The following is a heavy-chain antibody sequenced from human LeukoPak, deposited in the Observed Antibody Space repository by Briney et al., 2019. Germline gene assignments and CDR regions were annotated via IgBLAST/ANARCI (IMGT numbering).Heavy chain of an antibody. V-gene: IGHV1-2*02. Sequence: GASVKVSCKASGNSFTGYYIRWVRQAPGQGLEWMGWINPDGGDTNYAQKFQGRVTMTRDTSISTAYMELSRLRFDDTAVYYCARESQEGYYYDNSGMDVWGKGTTVTVSS. CDR2: INPDGGDT. CDR1: GNSFTGYY. D-gene: IGHD3-22*01. CDR3: ARESQEGYYYDNSGMDV. J-gene: IGHJ6*04.